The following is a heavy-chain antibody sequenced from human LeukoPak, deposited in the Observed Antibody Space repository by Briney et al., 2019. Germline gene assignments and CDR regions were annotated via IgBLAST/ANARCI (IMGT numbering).Heavy chain of an antibody. CDR3: ARHIGDFWSGYWNY. CDR1: GGSISSSSYY. V-gene: IGHV4-39*01. D-gene: IGHD3-3*01. CDR2: IYYSGST. J-gene: IGHJ4*02. Sequence: SETLSLTCTVSGGSISSSSYYWGWIRQPPGKGLKWIGSIYYSGSTYYNPSLKSRVTISVDTSKNQFFLKLSSVTAADTAVYYCARHIGDFWSGYWNYWGQGTLVTVSS.